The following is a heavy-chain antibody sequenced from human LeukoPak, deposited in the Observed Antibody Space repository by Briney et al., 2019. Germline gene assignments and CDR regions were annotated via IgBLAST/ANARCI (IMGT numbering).Heavy chain of an antibody. Sequence: GGTLRLSCAASGFTFSSYGMSWVRQAPGKGLEWVSAISGSDVSTYYADSMKGRFTISRDNSKNTLYLQMNSLRAEDTAVYYCAKYSHDSSGSYDYWGQGPLVTVSS. CDR3: AKYSHDSSGSYDY. V-gene: IGHV3-23*01. J-gene: IGHJ4*02. CDR1: GFTFSSYG. CDR2: ISGSDVST. D-gene: IGHD3-22*01.